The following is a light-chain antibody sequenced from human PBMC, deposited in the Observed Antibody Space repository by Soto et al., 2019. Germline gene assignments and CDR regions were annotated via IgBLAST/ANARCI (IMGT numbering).Light chain of an antibody. J-gene: IGKJ1*01. CDR1: QSVSSSY. CDR3: QQYQNSPRT. Sequence: IGLTQSPGTLSLSPGERATLSCRASQSVSSSYLVWHQQKPGQAPRLLIYAASRRATGIPDRFSGSGSGTDFTLTISRLEPADFAVYYCQQYQNSPRTFGQGTKVDIK. V-gene: IGKV3-20*01. CDR2: AAS.